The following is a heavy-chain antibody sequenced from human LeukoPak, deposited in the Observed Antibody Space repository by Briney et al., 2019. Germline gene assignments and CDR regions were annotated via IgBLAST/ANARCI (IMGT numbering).Heavy chain of an antibody. V-gene: IGHV3-23*01. Sequence: GGSLRLSCAASGFTFSTYAMGWVRQAPGKGLEWVSSISGPASIIYYADSVQGRFTISRDNSKNALYPQMNSLRAEDTAIYYCAKDMCPGSGNCYDYWGQGTLVTVSS. CDR2: ISGPASII. CDR1: GFTFSTYA. J-gene: IGHJ4*02. D-gene: IGHD2-15*01. CDR3: AKDMCPGSGNCYDY.